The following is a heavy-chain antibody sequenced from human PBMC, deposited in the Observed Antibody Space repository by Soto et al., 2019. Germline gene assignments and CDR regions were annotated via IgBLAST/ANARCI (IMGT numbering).Heavy chain of an antibody. V-gene: IGHV3-30*18. CDR3: AKDQSGSPFDY. Sequence: GGSLRLSCAASGFTFSSYGMHWVRQAPGKGLEWVAVISYDGSNKYYADSVKGRFTISRDNSKNTLYLQMNSLRAEDTAVYYCAKDQSGSPFDYWGQGTLVTVSS. J-gene: IGHJ4*02. CDR1: GFTFSSYG. CDR2: ISYDGSNK. D-gene: IGHD1-26*01.